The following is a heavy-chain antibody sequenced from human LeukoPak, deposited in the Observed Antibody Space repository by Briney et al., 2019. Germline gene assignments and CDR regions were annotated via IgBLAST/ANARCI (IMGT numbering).Heavy chain of an antibody. Sequence: SVKVSCKASGGTFSSYAISWVRQAPGQGLEWMGANIPIFGTANYAQKFQGRVTITADESTSTAYMELSSLRSEDTAVYYCARDFMTTVTTYWFDPWGQGTLVTVSS. J-gene: IGHJ5*02. V-gene: IGHV1-69*13. CDR1: GGTFSSYA. CDR3: ARDFMTTVTTYWFDP. CDR2: NIPIFGTA. D-gene: IGHD4-17*01.